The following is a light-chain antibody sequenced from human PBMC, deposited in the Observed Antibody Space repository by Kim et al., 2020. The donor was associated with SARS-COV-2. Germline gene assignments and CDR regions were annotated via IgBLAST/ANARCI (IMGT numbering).Light chain of an antibody. Sequence: LTQPPSVSKGLGQTATLTCIGDDNNVDYQGAAWLQQHQGHPPKLLSYRNNNRPSGISERFSASRSGSTASLTISGLQPEDEADYYCSAWDRSLSAWVFGGGTQLTVL. CDR2: RNN. J-gene: IGLJ3*02. CDR3: SAWDRSLSAWV. CDR1: DNNVDYQG. V-gene: IGLV10-54*04.